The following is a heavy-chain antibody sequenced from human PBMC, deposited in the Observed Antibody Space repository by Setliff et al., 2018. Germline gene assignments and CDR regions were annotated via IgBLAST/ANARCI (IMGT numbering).Heavy chain of an antibody. D-gene: IGHD5-18*01. CDR3: ARVGFDRAVDTAMAAKHYFDY. V-gene: IGHV4-59*01. J-gene: IGHJ4*02. Sequence: SETLSLTCTVSGGSISDYYWSWIRQAPGKGLEWIGYIYYSGSTNYNPSLKSRVTISVDTSKNQFSLKLSSVTAADTAVYYCARVGFDRAVDTAMAAKHYFDYWGQGTLVTVSS. CDR2: IYYSGST. CDR1: GGSISDYY.